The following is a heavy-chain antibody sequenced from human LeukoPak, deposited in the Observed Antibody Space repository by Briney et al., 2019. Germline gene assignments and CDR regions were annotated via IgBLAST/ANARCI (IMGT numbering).Heavy chain of an antibody. CDR1: GGSFSGYY. D-gene: IGHD5-24*01. Sequence: SETLSLTCAVYGGSFSGYYWGWIRQPPGRGLEWIGNTYYRGGTNYNPSLKNRVTISVDKSKNQFSLKLTSVTAADTAVYYCARDADDYIPFDYWGQGTLVTVSS. CDR3: ARDADDYIPFDY. V-gene: IGHV4-34*11. J-gene: IGHJ4*02. CDR2: TYYRGGT.